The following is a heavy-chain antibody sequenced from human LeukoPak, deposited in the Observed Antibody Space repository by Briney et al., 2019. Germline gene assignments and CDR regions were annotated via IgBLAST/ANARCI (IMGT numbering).Heavy chain of an antibody. Sequence: GASVKVSCKASGYTFTGYYMHSGRQSPGQGLEGMGGINPNSGVTNYAKEFQGRVTMTRDTSISTAYMELSSLRSQDTAVYYCARGGYSGYDSFDYWGQGTLVTVSS. D-gene: IGHD5-12*01. V-gene: IGHV1-2*02. CDR1: GYTFTGYY. J-gene: IGHJ4*02. CDR3: ARGGYSGYDSFDY. CDR2: INPNSGVT.